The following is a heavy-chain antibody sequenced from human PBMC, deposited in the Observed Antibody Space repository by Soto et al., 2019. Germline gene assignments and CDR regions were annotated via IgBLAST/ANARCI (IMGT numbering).Heavy chain of an antibody. V-gene: IGHV3-15*07. D-gene: IGHD3-3*01. CDR2: IKSKTDGGTT. J-gene: IGHJ4*02. CDR1: GFTFSNAW. CDR3: TTSDFWSGYFDY. Sequence: EVQLVESGGGLVKPGGSLRLSCAASGFTFSNAWMNWVRQAPGKGLEWVGRIKSKTDGGTTDYAAPVKGRFTISRADSKNTLYLQMNSLKTEDTAVYYCTTSDFWSGYFDYWGQGTLVTVSS.